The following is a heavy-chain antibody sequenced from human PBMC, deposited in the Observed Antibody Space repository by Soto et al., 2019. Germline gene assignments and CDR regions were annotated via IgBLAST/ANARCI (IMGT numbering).Heavy chain of an antibody. Sequence: PSETLSLTCTVSGGSITSGDYYWNWIRQSPGKGLEWIGHIFYSGTTDYNPSLKSRAAISLDTAKNQVSLELSSVTAADTAVYYCARGKDYYDSSGYYYYYYGMDVWGQGTTVTVSS. CDR3: ARGKDYYDSSGYYYYYYGMDV. CDR2: IFYSGTT. V-gene: IGHV4-30-4*01. J-gene: IGHJ6*02. D-gene: IGHD3-22*01. CDR1: GGSITSGDYY.